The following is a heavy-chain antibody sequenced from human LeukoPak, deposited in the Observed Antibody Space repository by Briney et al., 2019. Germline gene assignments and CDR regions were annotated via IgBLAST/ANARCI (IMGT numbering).Heavy chain of an antibody. CDR1: GYTFSSYW. V-gene: IGHV5-51*01. D-gene: IGHD3-22*01. Sequence: GESLKISCKGSGYTFSSYWIGWVRQMPGKGLEWMGIIYPGDSDTRYSPSFQGQVTISADKSISTAYLQWSSLKASDTAMYYCARGRYYYDSSGSALGDYWGQGTLVTVSS. CDR3: ARGRYYYDSSGSALGDY. J-gene: IGHJ4*02. CDR2: IYPGDSDT.